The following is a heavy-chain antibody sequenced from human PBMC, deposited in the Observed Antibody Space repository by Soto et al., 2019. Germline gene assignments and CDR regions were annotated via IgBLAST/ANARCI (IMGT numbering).Heavy chain of an antibody. J-gene: IGHJ3*02. CDR1: GFTFSSYG. D-gene: IGHD4-17*01. CDR3: AGETTVKGFDI. Sequence: QVQLVESGGGVVQPGRSLRLSCAASGFTFSSYGMHWVRQAPGKGLEWVAVIWYDGSNKYYADSVKGRFTISRDNSKNTLELPMNSLRAEDTAVYYCAGETTVKGFDIWGQGTMVTVSS. V-gene: IGHV3-33*01. CDR2: IWYDGSNK.